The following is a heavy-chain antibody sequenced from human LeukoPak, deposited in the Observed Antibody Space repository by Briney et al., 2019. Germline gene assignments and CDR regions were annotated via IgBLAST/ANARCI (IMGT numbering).Heavy chain of an antibody. D-gene: IGHD3-10*01. CDR3: GSAGGANYGSRGD. CDR1: GFTVSSNY. V-gene: IGHV3-53*01. CDR2: IYSGGST. Sequence: GGSLRLSCAASGFTVSSNYMSWVRQAPAKGLEWVSAIYSGGSTFYADSVQGRFSISSDNSNNTLYLQMTSLRADDTAVYCCGSAGGANYGSRGDWGQGPLITVSS. J-gene: IGHJ1*01.